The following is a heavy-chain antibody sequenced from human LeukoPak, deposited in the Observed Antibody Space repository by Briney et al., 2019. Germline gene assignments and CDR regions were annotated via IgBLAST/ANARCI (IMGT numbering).Heavy chain of an antibody. CDR3: AKGLYDYVWGSYRPYYFDY. CDR2: IHSSSETI. V-gene: IGHV3-48*04. J-gene: IGHJ4*02. CDR1: GFSISLYT. Sequence: GGSLRLSCEASGFSISLYTMNWVRQAPGKGLEWVSYIHSSSETIYYGDSVKGRFTISRDNGKNSLYLQMNSLGVEDTAVYFCAKGLYDYVWGSYRPYYFDYWGQGTLVTVSS. D-gene: IGHD3-16*02.